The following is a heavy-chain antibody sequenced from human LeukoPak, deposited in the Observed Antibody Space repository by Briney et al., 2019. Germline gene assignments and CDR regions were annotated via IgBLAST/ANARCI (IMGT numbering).Heavy chain of an antibody. V-gene: IGHV4-34*01. D-gene: IGHD3-3*01. J-gene: IGHJ3*01. CDR3: ARVFRESFSKDY. CDR1: GGSFSGYY. CDR2: INHSGST. Sequence: SETLSLTCAVYGGSFSGYYWSWIRQPPGKGLEWIGEINHSGSTNYNPSLKSRVTISVDTSKNQFSLKLSSVTAADTAVYYCARVFRESFSKDYWGQGTMVTVSS.